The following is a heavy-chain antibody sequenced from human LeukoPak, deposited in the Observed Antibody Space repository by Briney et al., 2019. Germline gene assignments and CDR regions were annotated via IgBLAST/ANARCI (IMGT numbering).Heavy chain of an antibody. V-gene: IGHV3-33*08. CDR2: IWYDGSNK. J-gene: IGHJ6*02. CDR1: GFTFSSYG. CDR3: ARCMVGATSPNYYYYYGMDV. Sequence: GGSLRLSCAATGFTFSSYGMHWVRQAPGKGLEWVAVIWYDGSNKYYADSVKGRFTISRDNSKNTLYLQMNSLRAEDTAVYYCARCMVGATSPNYYYYYGMDVWGQGTTVTVSS. D-gene: IGHD1-26*01.